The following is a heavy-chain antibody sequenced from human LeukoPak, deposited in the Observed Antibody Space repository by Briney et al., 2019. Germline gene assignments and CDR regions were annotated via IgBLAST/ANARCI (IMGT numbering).Heavy chain of an antibody. CDR2: IRYDGSNK. V-gene: IGHV3-30*02. CDR3: AKVYYGDYSCLGY. D-gene: IGHD4-17*01. Sequence: GGSLRLSCAASGFTFTGYGMLWVRQAPGKGLEWVAFIRYDGSNKYYADSVKGRFTISRDNSKNTLYLQMNSLRAEDTAVYYCAKVYYGDYSCLGYWGQGTLVTVSS. J-gene: IGHJ4*02. CDR1: GFTFTGYG.